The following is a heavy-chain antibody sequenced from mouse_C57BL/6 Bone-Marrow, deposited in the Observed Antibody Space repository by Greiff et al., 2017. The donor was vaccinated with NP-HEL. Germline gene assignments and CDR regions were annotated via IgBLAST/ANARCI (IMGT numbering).Heavy chain of an antibody. V-gene: IGHV5-6*01. CDR1: GFTFSSYG. J-gene: IGHJ3*01. D-gene: IGHD2-2*01. CDR3: AGYGFAY. CDR2: ISSGGSYT. Sequence: EVKVVESGGDLVKPGGSLKLSCAASGFTFSSYGMSWVRQTPDKRLEWVATISSGGSYTYYPDSVKGRFTISRDNAKNTLYLQMGGLKSEDTAMYYCAGYGFAYWGQGTLVTVSA.